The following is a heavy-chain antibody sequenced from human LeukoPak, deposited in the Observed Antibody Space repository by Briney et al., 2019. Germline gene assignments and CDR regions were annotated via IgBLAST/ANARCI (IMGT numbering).Heavy chain of an antibody. J-gene: IGHJ4*02. V-gene: IGHV3-9*01. Sequence: PGGSLRLSCAASGFTFDDYAMYWVRQAPGKGLEWVSGINWSSGTITYADSVKGRFTISRDNTKNSLYLQMNSLTAEDTAFYYCAKGRYYYDSSGSLEYWGQGTLVSVSS. CDR2: INWSSGTI. CDR3: AKGRYYYDSSGSLEY. CDR1: GFTFDDYA. D-gene: IGHD3-22*01.